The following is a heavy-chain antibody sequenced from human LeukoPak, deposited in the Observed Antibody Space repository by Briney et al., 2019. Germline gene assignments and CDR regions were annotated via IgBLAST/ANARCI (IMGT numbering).Heavy chain of an antibody. CDR1: GFTFSSYW. CDR3: ARGGDYGDYEIDY. V-gene: IGHV3-74*01. D-gene: IGHD4-17*01. J-gene: IGHJ4*02. Sequence: GGSLRLSCAASGFTFSSYWMHWVRQGPGKGLVWVPRINPDGSDTSYADSVKGRFTISRDNAKNTLYLQMDSLRAEDTAVYYCARGGDYGDYEIDYWGQGTLVTVSS. CDR2: INPDGSDT.